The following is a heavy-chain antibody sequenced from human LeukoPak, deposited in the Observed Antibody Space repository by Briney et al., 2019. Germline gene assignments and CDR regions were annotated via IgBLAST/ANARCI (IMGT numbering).Heavy chain of an antibody. V-gene: IGHV3-11*04. CDR2: ISSSGSII. J-gene: IGHJ4*02. D-gene: IGHD1-20*01. Sequence: GGSLRLSCAASGFTFSGYYMNWIRQAPGKGLEWVSHISSSGSIIYYADSVKGRFTISRDTSNKTAYLEMNSLRVDDTAVYYCARDVISRQMITLGLGFWGQGTLVTVSS. CDR1: GFTFSGYY. CDR3: ARDVISRQMITLGLGF.